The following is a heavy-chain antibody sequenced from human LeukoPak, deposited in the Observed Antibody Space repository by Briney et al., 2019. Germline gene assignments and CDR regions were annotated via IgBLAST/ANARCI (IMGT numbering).Heavy chain of an antibody. Sequence: GGSLRLSCAASGVTFSGSAMTWVRQAPGKGLEWVSSISNSGSSTYYADSVKGRFTISRSTAKNSLYLRMNSLRADDTAVYYCAKLGSTAWTAADYWGQGALVTVSS. D-gene: IGHD2-2*01. CDR1: GVTFSGSA. CDR2: ISNSGSST. J-gene: IGHJ4*02. CDR3: AKLGSTAWTAADY. V-gene: IGHV3-23*01.